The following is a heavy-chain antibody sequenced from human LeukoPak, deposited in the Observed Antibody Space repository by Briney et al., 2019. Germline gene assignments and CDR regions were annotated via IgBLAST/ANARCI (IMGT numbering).Heavy chain of an antibody. D-gene: IGHD7-27*01. CDR1: GGSISSGGYS. J-gene: IGHJ3*02. Sequence: SQTLSLTCAVSGGSISSGGYSWSWLRQPPGKGLEWIGYIYHSGSTYYNPSLKSRVTISVDRSKNQFSLKLSSVTAADTAVYYCARALDAWGSMDDAFDIWGQGTMVTVSS. CDR2: IYHSGST. V-gene: IGHV4-30-2*01. CDR3: ARALDAWGSMDDAFDI.